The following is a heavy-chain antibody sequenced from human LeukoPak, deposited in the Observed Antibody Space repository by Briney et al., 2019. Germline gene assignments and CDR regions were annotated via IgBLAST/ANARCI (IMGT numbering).Heavy chain of an antibody. CDR2: ISGNGGTT. J-gene: IGHJ4*02. D-gene: IGHD1-14*01. V-gene: IGHV3-23*01. Sequence: SGGSLILSCEASGFTFSSHAMTWVRQAPGKGLEWVSGISGNGGTTYYADSVKGRFTISRDNSKNTLYLQMNSLRAEDTAVYYCARGYNSGYEYWGQGTLVTVSS. CDR3: ARGYNSGYEY. CDR1: GFTFSSHA.